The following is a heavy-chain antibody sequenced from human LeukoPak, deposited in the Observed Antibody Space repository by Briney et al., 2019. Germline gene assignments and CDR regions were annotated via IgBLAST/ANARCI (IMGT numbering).Heavy chain of an antibody. CDR1: GGSISSYY. D-gene: IGHD6-13*01. J-gene: IGHJ6*03. V-gene: IGHV4-59*01. CDR2: IYYSGST. CDR3: ARDRLAAAGQYYYYYMDV. Sequence: SETLSLTCTVSGGSISSYYWSWIRQPPGKGLEWIGYIYYSGSTNYNPSLKSRVTISVDTSKNQFSLKLSSVTAADTAVYYCARDRLAAAGQYYYYYMDVWGKGTTVTISS.